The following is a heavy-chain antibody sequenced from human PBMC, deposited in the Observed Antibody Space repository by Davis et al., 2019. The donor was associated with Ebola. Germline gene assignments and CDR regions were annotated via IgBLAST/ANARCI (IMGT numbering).Heavy chain of an antibody. D-gene: IGHD6-13*01. V-gene: IGHV1-2*02. Sequence: ASVKVSCKASGYTFTGYYIHWVRQAPGQGLEWMGWINPHGGGTKYAQRFQDRVNMTRDMSISTAYMDLSRLKSDDTAVYYCARGRSSSRWAFDIWGQGTMVTVSS. CDR2: INPHGGGT. CDR1: GYTFTGYY. J-gene: IGHJ3*02. CDR3: ARGRSSSRWAFDI.